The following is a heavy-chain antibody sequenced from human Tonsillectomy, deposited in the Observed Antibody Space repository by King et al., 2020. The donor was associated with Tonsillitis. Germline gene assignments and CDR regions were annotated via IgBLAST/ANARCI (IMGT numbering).Heavy chain of an antibody. J-gene: IGHJ3*02. CDR3: ARGLREETERKTKWGSYYNLAFDI. CDR1: GFTVSSNY. V-gene: IGHV3-53*01. CDR2: IYSGGST. D-gene: IGHD3-10*01. Sequence: VQLVESGGGLIQPGGSLRLSCAASGFTVSSNYMSWVRQAPGKGLEWVSVIYSGGSTYYADSVKGRFTISRVNSKNTLYLQMNSLRAEDTAVYYCARGLREETERKTKWGSYYNLAFDIWGQGTMVTVSS.